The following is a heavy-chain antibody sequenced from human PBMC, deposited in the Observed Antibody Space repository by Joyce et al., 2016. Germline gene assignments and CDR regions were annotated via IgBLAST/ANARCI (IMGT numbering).Heavy chain of an antibody. J-gene: IGHJ4*02. CDR3: AKDPSYGGYYFDY. CDR2: ISFHGINT. CDR1: GFGFSTYG. Sequence: QVQLVESGGGVVKPGRSLRLSCAASGFGFSTYGLHWVRQAPGKGLACVAVISFHGINTYYADTVKGRFTISRDNSKNTLYLQMNSLRPEDTAVYYCAKDPSYGGYYFDYWGQGSLVTVSS. V-gene: IGHV3-30*18. D-gene: IGHD4-23*01.